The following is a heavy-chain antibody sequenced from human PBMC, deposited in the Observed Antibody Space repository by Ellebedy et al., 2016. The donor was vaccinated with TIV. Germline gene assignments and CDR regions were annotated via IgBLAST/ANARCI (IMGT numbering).Heavy chain of an antibody. J-gene: IGHJ4*02. CDR2: IYYSGST. CDR3: TRESPNYYGSEAPHY. Sequence: PGGSLRLSCTVSGGSISGYFWSWIRQPPGKGLEWIGYIYYSGSTNYNPSLKSRVTISVDTSKNQFSLKLSSVTAADTAVYYCTRESPNYYGSEAPHYWGQGTLVTVSS. CDR1: GGSISGYF. D-gene: IGHD3-10*01. V-gene: IGHV4-59*01.